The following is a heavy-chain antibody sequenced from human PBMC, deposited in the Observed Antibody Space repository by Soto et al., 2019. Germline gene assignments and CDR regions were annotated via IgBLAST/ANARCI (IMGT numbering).Heavy chain of an antibody. D-gene: IGHD3-16*01. CDR3: ARGRYDYTWGSLSKDFDF. CDR1: SRSCSGFH. CDR2: IDSYGDT. Sequence: SETLSLTCDDLSRSCSGFHWTWIRLPPGGGLGWIGEIDSYGDTNYNPSLRGRVTISLDLSNSQFSLRLRSVTAADTAVYFCARGRYDYTWGSLSKDFDFWGQATPVTVSS. J-gene: IGHJ4*02. V-gene: IGHV4-34*01.